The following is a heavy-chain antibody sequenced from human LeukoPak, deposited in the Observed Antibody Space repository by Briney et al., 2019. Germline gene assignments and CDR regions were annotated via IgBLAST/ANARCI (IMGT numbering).Heavy chain of an antibody. V-gene: IGHV3-23*01. CDR2: ITGGGSGI. CDR3: ARWGDYDVLTGYYVSDY. J-gene: IGHJ4*02. CDR1: GFTFSNYA. D-gene: IGHD3-9*01. Sequence: PGASLRLSCAASGFTFSNYATSWVRQAPGKGLEWVSAITGGGSGIYYADSMKSRFTISRDNSKNTLYLQISSLRAEDTAVYYCARWGDYDVLTGYYVSDYWGQGTLVTVSS.